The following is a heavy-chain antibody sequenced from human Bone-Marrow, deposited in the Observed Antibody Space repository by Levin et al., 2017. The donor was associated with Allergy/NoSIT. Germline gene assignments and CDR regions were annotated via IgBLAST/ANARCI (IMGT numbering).Heavy chain of an antibody. V-gene: IGHV3-23*01. Sequence: GESLKISCAASAFTFSSYAMSWVRQAPGKGLEWVSGISNSGDSTYYADSVKGRFTISRANSKNTLYLQMDSLRAEDTAVYYCAKRRQAGSGFPNYFDYWGQGSLVTVSS. CDR1: AFTFSSYA. CDR3: AKRRQAGSGFPNYFDY. J-gene: IGHJ4*02. D-gene: IGHD3-3*01. CDR2: ISNSGDST.